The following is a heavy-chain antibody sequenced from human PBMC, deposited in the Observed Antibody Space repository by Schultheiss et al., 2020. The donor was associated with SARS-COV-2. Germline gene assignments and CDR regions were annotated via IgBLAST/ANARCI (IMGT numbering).Heavy chain of an antibody. CDR1: GGSISSHY. J-gene: IGHJ6*02. D-gene: IGHD2-2*02. V-gene: IGHV4-34*01. CDR2: INHSGST. CDR3: ARGRRYCSSTSCYKGYYYGMDV. Sequence: SQTLSLTCTVSGGSISSHYWSWIRQPPGKGLEWIGEINHSGSTNYNPSLKSRVTISVDTSKNQFSLKLSSVTAADTAVYYCARGRRYCSSTSCYKGYYYGMDVWGQGTTVTVSS.